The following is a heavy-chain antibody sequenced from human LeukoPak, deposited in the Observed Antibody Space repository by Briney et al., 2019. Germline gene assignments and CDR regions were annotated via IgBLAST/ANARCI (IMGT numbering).Heavy chain of an antibody. Sequence: GGSLRLSCAASGFTFSNYAMSWVRQAPGKGLEWVSVIYSGGSTYYADSVKGRFTISRDNSKNTLYLQMNSLRAEDTAVYYCARAWGDYSYYFDYWGQGTLVTVSS. D-gene: IGHD4-17*01. CDR2: IYSGGST. J-gene: IGHJ4*02. CDR1: GFTFSNYA. V-gene: IGHV3-53*01. CDR3: ARAWGDYSYYFDY.